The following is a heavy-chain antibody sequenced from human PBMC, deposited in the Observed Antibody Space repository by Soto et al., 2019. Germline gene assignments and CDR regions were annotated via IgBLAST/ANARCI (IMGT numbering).Heavy chain of an antibody. V-gene: IGHV3-7*05. D-gene: IGHD6-19*01. Sequence: EVQLVESGGGLVQPGGSLRLSCAASGFTFSPYWMSWVRQAPGKGLEWVAIIKDDGGDELYLEAVRGRFTISRDNAKKSLYLAMDSLRVEDTAVYYCAGGSGWIFDTWGQGTLVTVSS. CDR1: GFTFSPYW. CDR3: AGGSGWIFDT. J-gene: IGHJ4*02. CDR2: IKDDGGDE.